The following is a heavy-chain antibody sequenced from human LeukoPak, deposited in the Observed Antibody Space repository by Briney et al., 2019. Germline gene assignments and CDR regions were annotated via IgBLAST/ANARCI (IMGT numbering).Heavy chain of an antibody. J-gene: IGHJ6*03. CDR2: INYIGSS. CDR3: ASGNSDYYYYYYMDV. CDR1: GAPISRNY. Sequence: SETLSLTCTVSGAPISRNYWSWIRQPPGKGLEWIGYINYIGSSHYNPSLKSRVTISVDTSKNQFSLKVSSVTAADTAVYYCASGNSDYYYYYYMDVWGKGTTVTVSS. D-gene: IGHD2/OR15-2a*01. V-gene: IGHV4-59*08.